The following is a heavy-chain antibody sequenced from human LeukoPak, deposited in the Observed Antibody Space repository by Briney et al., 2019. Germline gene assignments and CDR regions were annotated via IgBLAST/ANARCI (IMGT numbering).Heavy chain of an antibody. CDR3: ARDEDYGDPSGVDY. CDR1: EFTFSNYA. J-gene: IGHJ4*02. V-gene: IGHV3-23*01. Sequence: GGSLRLSCAASEFTFSNYAMNWVRQAPGKGLEWVSGISDSGGSTYYADSVKGRFTISRDNSKNTLYLQMNSLRAEDTAVYYCARDEDYGDPSGVDYWGQGTLVTVSS. D-gene: IGHD4-17*01. CDR2: ISDSGGST.